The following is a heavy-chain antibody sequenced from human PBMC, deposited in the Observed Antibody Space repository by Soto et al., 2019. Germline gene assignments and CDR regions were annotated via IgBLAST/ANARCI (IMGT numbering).Heavy chain of an antibody. CDR2: ISAYNGNT. CDR1: GYTFPSYG. Sequence: QVQLVQSGAEVKKPGASVKVSCKASGYTFPSYGISWVRQAPGQGLEWMGWISAYNGNTNYAQKLQGRVSMTTDTCTSRAYVEVRSLSSDGTAVYYCAGDLGYGDFNSFDYWGQGSLVTVCS. CDR3: AGDLGYGDFNSFDY. V-gene: IGHV1-18*01. D-gene: IGHD4-17*01. J-gene: IGHJ4*02.